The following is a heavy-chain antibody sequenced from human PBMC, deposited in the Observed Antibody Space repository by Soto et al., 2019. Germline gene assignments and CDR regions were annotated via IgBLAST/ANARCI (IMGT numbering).Heavy chain of an antibody. Sequence: QVQLVESGGGVVQPGRSLRLSCAASGFTFSSYGMHWVRQAPGKGLEWVAVISYDGSNKYYADSVKGRFTISRDNSKNTLYLQMNSLRAEDTAVSYCAKADHWGRSSYYGMGVWCQGTTVTVSS. D-gene: IGHD7-27*01. J-gene: IGHJ6*02. V-gene: IGHV3-30*18. CDR2: ISYDGSNK. CDR1: GFTFSSYG. CDR3: AKADHWGRSSYYGMGV.